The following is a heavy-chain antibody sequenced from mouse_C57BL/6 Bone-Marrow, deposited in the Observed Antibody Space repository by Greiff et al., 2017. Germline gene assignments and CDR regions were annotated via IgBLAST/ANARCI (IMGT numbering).Heavy chain of an antibody. CDR1: GYTFTDYY. Sequence: VQLKQSGPVLVKPGASVTMSCKASGYTFTDYYMNWVKQSHGKSLEWIGVINPYNGGTSYNQKFKGKATLTVDKSSSTAYMELNSLTSEDSAVYYSARRVLYYDYGGCAGWGKGTLVTVSA. CDR3: ARRVLYYDYGGCAG. V-gene: IGHV1-19*01. J-gene: IGHJ3*01. CDR2: INPYNGGT. D-gene: IGHD2-4*01.